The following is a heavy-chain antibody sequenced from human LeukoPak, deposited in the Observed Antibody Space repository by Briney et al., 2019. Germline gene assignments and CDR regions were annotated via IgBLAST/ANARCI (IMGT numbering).Heavy chain of an antibody. D-gene: IGHD4-17*01. J-gene: IGHJ4*02. V-gene: IGHV1-46*02. CDR3: ARESYGEEDN. CDR2: INPSGGST. Sequence: SVKVSCKASGSPFNSYYMHWVRQAPGQGLEWMGIINPSGGSTSYAQKFQGRVTMTRDTSTSTVYMELSSLRSEDTAVYYCARESYGEEDNWGQGTLVTVSS. CDR1: GSPFNSYY.